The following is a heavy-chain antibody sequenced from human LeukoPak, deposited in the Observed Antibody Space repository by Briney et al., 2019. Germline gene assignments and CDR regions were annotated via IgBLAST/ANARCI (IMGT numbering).Heavy chain of an antibody. Sequence: GGSLRLSFAASGFTFSGSAMHWVRQAPGKGLGWVALISYDGNNKYYVDSVKGRFTISRDNSKNTLYLQMNSLRAEDTAVYYCAREWDYWGQGSLVTVSS. CDR2: ISYDGNNK. CDR3: AREWDY. V-gene: IGHV3-30-3*01. J-gene: IGHJ4*02. CDR1: GFTFSGSA.